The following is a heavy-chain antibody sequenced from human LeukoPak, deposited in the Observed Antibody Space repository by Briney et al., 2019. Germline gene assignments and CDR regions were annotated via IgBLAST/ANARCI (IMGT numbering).Heavy chain of an antibody. CDR3: ASSKIAAAVDYFDY. D-gene: IGHD6-13*01. J-gene: IGHJ4*02. CDR1: GYSISSGYY. V-gene: IGHV4-38-2*02. Sequence: PSETLSLTCTVSGYSISSGYYWGWIRQPPGKGLEWIGSIYHSGSTYYNPSLKSRVTISVDTSKNQFSLKLSSVTAADTAVYYRASSKIAAAVDYFDYWGQGTLVTVSS. CDR2: IYHSGST.